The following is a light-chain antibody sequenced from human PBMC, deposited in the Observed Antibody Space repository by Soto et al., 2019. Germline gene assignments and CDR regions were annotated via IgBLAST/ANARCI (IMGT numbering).Light chain of an antibody. J-gene: IGKJ1*01. CDR3: MQALQTPT. Sequence: DIVMTQSPLSLPVTPGEPASISCRSSQSLLHSNGYNYLDWYLQKPGQSPQLLIYLGSNRASGVPDRFSGSGSGTDFTLKISRVEAEDVGVYYCMQALQTPTFGQGTKVKIK. CDR1: QSLLHSNGYNY. CDR2: LGS. V-gene: IGKV2-28*01.